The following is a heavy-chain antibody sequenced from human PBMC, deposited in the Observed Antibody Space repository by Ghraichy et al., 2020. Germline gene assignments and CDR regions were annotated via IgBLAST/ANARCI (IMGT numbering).Heavy chain of an antibody. Sequence: GGSLRLSCAASRFNFSNYAMTWVRQAPGKGLEWVSAICGSGGSTYYADSGKGRFTISRDNSKNTLYLQMNSLRAEDTAVYYCAKLFPRIVVVPAAGMDVWGQGTTVTVSS. CDR3: AKLFPRIVVVPAAGMDV. J-gene: IGHJ6*02. CDR2: ICGSGGST. CDR1: RFNFSNYA. D-gene: IGHD2-2*01. V-gene: IGHV3-23*01.